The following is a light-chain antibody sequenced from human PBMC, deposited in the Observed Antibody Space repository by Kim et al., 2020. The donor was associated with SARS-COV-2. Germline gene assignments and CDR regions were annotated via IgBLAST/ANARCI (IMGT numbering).Light chain of an antibody. J-gene: IGLJ2*01. Sequence: LGQTFRITCQGDSLRSYYASWYQQKPGQAPVLVIYGKNNRPSGIPDRFSGSSSGNTASLTITGAQAEDEADYYCNSRDSSGNHLRVFGGGTQLTVL. CDR1: SLRSYY. V-gene: IGLV3-19*01. CDR2: GKN. CDR3: NSRDSSGNHLRV.